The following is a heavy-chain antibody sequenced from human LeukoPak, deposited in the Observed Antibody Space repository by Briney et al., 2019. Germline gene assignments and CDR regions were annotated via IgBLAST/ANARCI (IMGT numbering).Heavy chain of an antibody. CDR1: GFTFSSYA. V-gene: IGHV3-23*01. D-gene: IGHD3-9*01. CDR2: ISGSGSST. Sequence: PGGSLRLSCAASGFTFSSYAMSWVRQAPGKGLEWVSAISGSGSSTYYADSVKGRFTVSRDNSKNTLYLQMNSLRAEDTAVYYCAKGTDILTAYYFDYWGQGTLVTVSS. CDR3: AKGTDILTAYYFDY. J-gene: IGHJ4*02.